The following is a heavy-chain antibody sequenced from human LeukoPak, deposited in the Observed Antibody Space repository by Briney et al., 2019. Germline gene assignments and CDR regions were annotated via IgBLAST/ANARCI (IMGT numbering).Heavy chain of an antibody. CDR2: IYYSGST. D-gene: IGHD1-26*01. CDR3: ARRVGANYYYYYMDV. CDR1: GGSISSSSYY. V-gene: IGHV4-39*07. Sequence: SETLSLTCTVSGGSISSSSYYWGWIRQPPGKGLEWIASIYYSGSTYYNPSLKSRVTISVDTSKNPFSLKLTSVTAEDTAVYYCARRVGANYYYYYMDVWGKGTTVTVSS. J-gene: IGHJ6*03.